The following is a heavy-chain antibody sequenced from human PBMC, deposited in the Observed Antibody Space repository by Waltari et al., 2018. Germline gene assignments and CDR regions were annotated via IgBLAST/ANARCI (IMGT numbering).Heavy chain of an antibody. V-gene: IGHV3-7*04. CDR1: GLNFSNFW. J-gene: IGHJ4*02. CDR2: INQDGSVE. Sequence: EVQLVESGGGLVQPGGSLRLTCAASGLNFSNFWMSWARQASGKGLEWVANINQDGSVEDYVDSVKVRFTISRDNARNSLYRQMTSLRAEDTAVYYCQRGDYWGQGTLVTVSS. CDR3: QRGDY.